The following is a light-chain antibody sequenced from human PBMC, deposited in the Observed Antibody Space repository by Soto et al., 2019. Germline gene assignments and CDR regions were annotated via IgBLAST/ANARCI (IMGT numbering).Light chain of an antibody. CDR1: QTVRSSY. V-gene: IGKV3-20*01. CDR2: GAF. CDR3: QPYGDSIT. J-gene: IGKJ4*01. Sequence: LTHSPGTLSLSSGETATLSCRASQTVRSSYLAWYQQRPGQAPKLLISGAFNRAPGVPDRFSGTESGRDYTLTISRLDPEDSAVYYCQPYGDSITFGGGTKVDIK.